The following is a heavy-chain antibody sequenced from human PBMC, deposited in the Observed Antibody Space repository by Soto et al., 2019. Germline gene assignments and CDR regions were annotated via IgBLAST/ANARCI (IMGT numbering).Heavy chain of an antibody. CDR2: INAANGNT. D-gene: IGHD2-15*01. J-gene: IGHJ3*02. CDR3: ARRYCSGATCLDAFDI. V-gene: IGHV1-3*01. Sequence: ASVKVSCKASGYTFSNSAIHWVRQAPGQRLEWMGWINAANGNTKYSEKFEGRVTITRDTSASTAYMELSSLRSEDTAVFYCARRYCSGATCLDAFDIWGQGTMVTVS. CDR1: GYTFSNSA.